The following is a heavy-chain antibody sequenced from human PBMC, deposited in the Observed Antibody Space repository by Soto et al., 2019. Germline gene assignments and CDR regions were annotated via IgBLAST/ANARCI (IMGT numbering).Heavy chain of an antibody. V-gene: IGHV4-34*01. J-gene: IGHJ6*02. CDR3: ARVNTAMVRNKFYYYYYGMDV. CDR2: INHSGST. D-gene: IGHD5-18*01. Sequence: PSETLSLTCAVYGGSFSGYYWSWIRQPPGKGLEWIGEINHSGSTNYNPSLKSRVTISVDTSKNQFSLKLSSVTAADTAVYYCARVNTAMVRNKFYYYYYGMDVWGQGTTVTVSS. CDR1: GGSFSGYY.